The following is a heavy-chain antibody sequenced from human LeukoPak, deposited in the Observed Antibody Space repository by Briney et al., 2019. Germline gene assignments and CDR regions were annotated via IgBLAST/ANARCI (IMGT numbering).Heavy chain of an antibody. J-gene: IGHJ4*02. CDR3: ARDCGGDCYSDASDY. D-gene: IGHD2-21*02. Sequence: PGGSLRLSCAASGFTFSSYAMHWVRQAPGKGLEWVAVISYDGSNKYYADSVKGRFTISRDNAKNSLYLQMNSLRAEDTAVYYCARDCGGDCYSDASDYWGQGTLVTVSS. CDR1: GFTFSSYA. CDR2: ISYDGSNK. V-gene: IGHV3-30*04.